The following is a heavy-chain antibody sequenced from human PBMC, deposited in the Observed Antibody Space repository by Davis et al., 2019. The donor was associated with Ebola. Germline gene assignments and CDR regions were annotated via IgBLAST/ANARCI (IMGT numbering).Heavy chain of an antibody. CDR3: ARDLTSYSSSSHY. CDR2: INTDTGGT. D-gene: IGHD6-6*01. J-gene: IGHJ4*02. V-gene: IGHV1-18*01. Sequence: ASVKVSCKASGYTFNSYGISWVRQRPGQGLEWMGWINTDTGGTNFAQKFQGRVTMARDTSTSTAYMELRSLRSDDTAVYYCARDLTSYSSSSHYWGQGTLVTVSS. CDR1: GYTFNSYG.